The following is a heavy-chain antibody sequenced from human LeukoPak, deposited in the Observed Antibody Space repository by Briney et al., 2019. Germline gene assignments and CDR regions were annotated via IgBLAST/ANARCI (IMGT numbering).Heavy chain of an antibody. CDR3: SRSDGASDFDY. V-gene: IGHV6-1*01. Sequence: SQTLSLTRAISGDSVSSNRASWTWIRQSPSRGLEWLGRTYYRSKWYNDYAVSLKSRISINPDTSKNQFSLQLNSVTPEDTAVYYCSRSDGASDFDYWGQGTLVTVSS. CDR1: GDSVSSNRAS. D-gene: IGHD5-24*01. J-gene: IGHJ4*02. CDR2: TYYRSKWYN.